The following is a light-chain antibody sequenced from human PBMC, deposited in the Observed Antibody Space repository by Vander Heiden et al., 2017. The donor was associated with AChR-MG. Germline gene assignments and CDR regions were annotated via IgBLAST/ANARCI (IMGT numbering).Light chain of an antibody. CDR1: ISDIGAYNY. J-gene: IGLJ2*01. V-gene: IGLV2-14*03. CDR3: ASYTTSSTLWI. CDR2: DVS. Sequence: QSTLTQPASVSGSPGQSITVSCTATISDIGAYNYVSWYQQHPAKAPKLIIYDVSSRPSGVSNRFSGSKSGNTASLTISGLQAVDEADYYCASYTTSSTLWIFGGGTKLTVL.